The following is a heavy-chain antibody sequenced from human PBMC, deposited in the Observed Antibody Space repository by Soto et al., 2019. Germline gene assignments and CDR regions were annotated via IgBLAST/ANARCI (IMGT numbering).Heavy chain of an antibody. J-gene: IGHJ3*02. D-gene: IGHD3-22*01. CDR1: RGSISSSSHS. V-gene: IGHV4-39*01. Sequence: SETLSLTCTVSRGSISSSSHSWSWISQPPGKGLEWIGSIYYDGSTHYYPSLESRVTISADMSKNQFSLRLNSVTAADTAVYYCARPYYDSSGYWGAMDIWGQGTMVTVSS. CDR3: ARPYYDSSGYWGAMDI. CDR2: IYYDGST.